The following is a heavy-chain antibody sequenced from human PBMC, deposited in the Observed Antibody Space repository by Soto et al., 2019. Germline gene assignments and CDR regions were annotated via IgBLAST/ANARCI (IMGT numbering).Heavy chain of an antibody. CDR1: GFTFSSYA. J-gene: IGHJ5*02. Sequence: GGSLRLSCAASGFTFSSYAMSWVRQAPGKGLEWVSAISGSGGSTYYADSVKGRFAISRANSKNTLYLQMNSLRAEDTAVYYCAKDLGLGYCSSTSCKIPNWFDPWGQGTLVTVSS. CDR2: ISGSGGST. D-gene: IGHD2-2*01. CDR3: AKDLGLGYCSSTSCKIPNWFDP. V-gene: IGHV3-23*01.